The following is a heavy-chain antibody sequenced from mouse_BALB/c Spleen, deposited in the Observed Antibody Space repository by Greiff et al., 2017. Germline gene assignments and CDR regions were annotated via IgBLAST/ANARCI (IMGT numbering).Heavy chain of an antibody. Sequence: QVQLQQSGAELAKPGASVKMSCKASGYTFTSYWMHWVKQRPGQGLEWIGYINPSTGYTEYNQKFKDKATLTADKSSSTAYMQLSSLTSEDSAVYYCARSGLLRGWFAYWGQGTLVTVSA. CDR2: INPSTGYT. CDR3: ARSGLLRGWFAY. D-gene: IGHD2-3*01. J-gene: IGHJ3*01. V-gene: IGHV1-7*01. CDR1: GYTFTSYW.